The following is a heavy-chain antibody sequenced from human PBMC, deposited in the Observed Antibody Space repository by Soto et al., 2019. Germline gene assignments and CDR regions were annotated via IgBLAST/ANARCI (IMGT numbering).Heavy chain of an antibody. J-gene: IGHJ4*02. Sequence: GGSLRLSCAASGFTFSSYGMHWVRQAPGKGLEWVAVIWYDGSNKYYADSVKGRFTISRDNSKNTLYLQMNSLRAEDTAVYYCARGGNCSGGSCYDYWGQGTLVTVSS. V-gene: IGHV3-33*01. CDR3: ARGGNCSGGSCYDY. D-gene: IGHD2-15*01. CDR2: IWYDGSNK. CDR1: GFTFSSYG.